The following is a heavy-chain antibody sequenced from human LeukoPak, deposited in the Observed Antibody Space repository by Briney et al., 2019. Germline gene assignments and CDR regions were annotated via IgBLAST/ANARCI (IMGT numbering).Heavy chain of an antibody. CDR2: ISYDGSNK. J-gene: IGHJ6*02. D-gene: IGHD3-16*02. CDR1: GFTFSSYG. V-gene: IGHV3-30*03. CDR3: AGGSPSLGYYGMDV. Sequence: GGSLRLSCAASGFTFSSYGMHWVRQAPGKGLEWVAVISYDGSNKYYADSVKGRFTISRDNSKNTLYLQMNSLRAEDTAVYYCAGGSPSLGYYGMDVWGQGTTVTVSS.